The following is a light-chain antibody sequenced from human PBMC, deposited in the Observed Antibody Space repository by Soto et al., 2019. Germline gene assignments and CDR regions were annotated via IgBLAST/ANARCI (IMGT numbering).Light chain of an antibody. Sequence: QSALTQPASVSGSPGQSITISCTGSSSDVGGYKYVSWYQQHPGKAPKLMIFEVSNRPSGISIRFSGSKSGNTASLTISGLQADDEADYYCSSYTRSSSTQVVFGGGTKLTVL. J-gene: IGLJ2*01. CDR2: EVS. CDR1: SSDVGGYKY. V-gene: IGLV2-14*01. CDR3: SSYTRSSSTQVV.